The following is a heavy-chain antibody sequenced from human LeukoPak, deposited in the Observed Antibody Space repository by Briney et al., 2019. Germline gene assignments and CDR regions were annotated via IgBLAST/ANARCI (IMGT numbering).Heavy chain of an antibody. J-gene: IGHJ6*02. Sequence: GGSLRLSCAASGFTFSSYSMNWVRQAPGKGLEWVSSISSSSSYIYYADSVKDRFTISRDNAKNSLYLQMNSLRAEDTAVYYCARDRGRAAGLLYYYYGMDVWGQGTTVTVSS. D-gene: IGHD6-13*01. V-gene: IGHV3-21*01. CDR1: GFTFSSYS. CDR3: ARDRGRAAGLLYYYYGMDV. CDR2: ISSSSSYI.